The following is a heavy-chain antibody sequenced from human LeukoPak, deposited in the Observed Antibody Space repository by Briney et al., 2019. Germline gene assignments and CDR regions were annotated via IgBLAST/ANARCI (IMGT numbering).Heavy chain of an antibody. J-gene: IGHJ3*02. CDR3: TRAWSGGSDAFDI. Sequence: ASVKVSCKGSGYTFTNYDINWVRRATGQEVEGMGWMYPSSGNTGYAQKFQGRVTMTWSTSITTAYMELSSLRSEDTAMYYCTRAWSGGSDAFDIWGQGTIVTVSS. V-gene: IGHV1-8*01. CDR1: GYTFTNYD. D-gene: IGHD3-3*01. CDR2: MYPSSGNT.